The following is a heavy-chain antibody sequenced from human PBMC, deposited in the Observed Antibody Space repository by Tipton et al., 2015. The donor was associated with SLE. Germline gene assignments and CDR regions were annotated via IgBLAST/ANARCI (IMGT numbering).Heavy chain of an antibody. D-gene: IGHD3-9*01. CDR1: GGSISSSSHY. CDR3: ARGRASYYDILANAFDI. V-gene: IGHV4-61*05. CDR2: IYFTGST. J-gene: IGHJ3*02. Sequence: GLVKPSETLSLTCTVSGGSISSSSHYWSWIRQPPGKGLEWIGYIYFTGSTNYNPSLKSRVTISVDTSKNQFSLKLSSVTAADTAVYYCARGRASYYDILANAFDIWGQGTMVTVSS.